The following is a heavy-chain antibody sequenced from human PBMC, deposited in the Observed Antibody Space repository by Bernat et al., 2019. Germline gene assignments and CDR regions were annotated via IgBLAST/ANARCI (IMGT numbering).Heavy chain of an antibody. CDR3: GGYEEYSGQTGDYRYFDY. Sequence: QVQLQQWGAGLLKPSETLSLTCAVYGGSFSGYYWSWIRQPPGTGLEWIGEINHSGSTNYNPSLKSRVTISVDTSKNQFSLKLSSVTAADTAVYYCGGYEEYSGQTGDYRYFDYWGQGTLVTVSS. CDR1: GGSFSGYY. V-gene: IGHV4-34*01. CDR2: INHSGST. D-gene: IGHD5-12*01. J-gene: IGHJ4*02.